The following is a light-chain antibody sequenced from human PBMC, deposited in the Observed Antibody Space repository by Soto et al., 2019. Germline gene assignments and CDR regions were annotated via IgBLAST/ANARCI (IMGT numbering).Light chain of an antibody. V-gene: IGLV2-14*01. Sequence: QSVLTQPGSVSGSPGQSITISCTGTSSDVGGYNYVSWYQQRPGKAPKFMIYEVTNRPSGVSNRFSGSKSGNTASLTISGLQAEDEADYYCASYTSRGTRVFGTGTKVTVL. J-gene: IGLJ1*01. CDR3: ASYTSRGTRV. CDR1: SSDVGGYNY. CDR2: EVT.